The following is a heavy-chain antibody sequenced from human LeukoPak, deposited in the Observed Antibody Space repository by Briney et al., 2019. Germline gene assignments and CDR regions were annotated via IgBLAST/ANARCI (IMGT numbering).Heavy chain of an antibody. Sequence: PSETLSLTCAVSGYSISSGYYWGWIRQPPGKGLEWIGSIYHSGSTYYNPSLKSRVTISVDTSKNQFSLKLSSVTAADTAVYYCAREQKIAVAGSRRYNWFDPWGQGTLVTVSS. D-gene: IGHD6-19*01. CDR2: IYHSGST. J-gene: IGHJ5*02. V-gene: IGHV4-38-2*02. CDR1: GYSISSGYY. CDR3: AREQKIAVAGSRRYNWFDP.